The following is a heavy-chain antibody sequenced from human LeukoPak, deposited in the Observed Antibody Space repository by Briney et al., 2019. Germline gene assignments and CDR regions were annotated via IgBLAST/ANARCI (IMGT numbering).Heavy chain of an antibody. D-gene: IGHD2-2*01. CDR3: ARAGYQARYYYYYYMDV. Sequence: ASVKVSCKASGNTFTNNGISWVRQAPGQGLEWMGWISAYNGNTNYAQKLQGRVTMTTDTSTSTAYMELRSLRSDDTAVYYCARAGYQARYYYYYYMDVWGKGTTVTISS. CDR1: GNTFTNNG. V-gene: IGHV1-18*01. CDR2: ISAYNGNT. J-gene: IGHJ6*03.